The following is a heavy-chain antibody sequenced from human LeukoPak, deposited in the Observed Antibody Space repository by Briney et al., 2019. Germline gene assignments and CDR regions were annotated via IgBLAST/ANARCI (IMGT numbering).Heavy chain of an antibody. V-gene: IGHV1-2*02. J-gene: IGHJ4*02. D-gene: IGHD3-22*01. Sequence: ASVKVSCKASGYTFTGYYIHWVRQAPGQGLEWMGWINPNSGGTNYAQKFQGRVTMTRDTSISTAYMELSRLRSDDTAVYYCAKDINDPKSGYYYFDYWGQGTLVTVSS. CDR2: INPNSGGT. CDR3: AKDINDPKSGYYYFDY. CDR1: GYTFTGYY.